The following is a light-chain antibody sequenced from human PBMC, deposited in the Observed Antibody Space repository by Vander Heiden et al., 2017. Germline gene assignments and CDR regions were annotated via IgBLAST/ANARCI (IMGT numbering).Light chain of an antibody. J-gene: IGLJ2*01. CDR3: SSYSTSGTLVV. CDR1: SSDVGGYAY. Sequence: QSALTQPASVSGSPGQSITISCTGTSSDVGGYAYVSWYQQHPCKAPKLMIYGVSTRPPGVANLFSGSKSGNTASLTISGLQAEDEADYYCSSYSTSGTLVVFGGGTKLTVL. CDR2: GVS. V-gene: IGLV2-14*03.